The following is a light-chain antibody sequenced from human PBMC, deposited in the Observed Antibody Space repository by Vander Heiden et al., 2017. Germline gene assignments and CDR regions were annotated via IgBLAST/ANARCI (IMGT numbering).Light chain of an antibody. CDR2: DVS. V-gene: IGLV2-14*03. CDR3: SSYSASSARV. J-gene: IGLJ1*01. Sequence: QSALTQPASVSGSPGQSITVSCTGTSSDVGGCDCVTWYQHHPGKAPKLIIYDVSHRPSGVSSRFSGSKSGNTASLSISGLQAEDGADYYCSSYSASSARVFGTGTKVTVL. CDR1: SSDVGGCDC.